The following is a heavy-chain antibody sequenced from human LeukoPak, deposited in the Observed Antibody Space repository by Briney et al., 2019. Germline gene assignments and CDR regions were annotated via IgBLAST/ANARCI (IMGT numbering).Heavy chain of an antibody. CDR3: ARAERSYYDFWSGP. V-gene: IGHV4-61*02. CDR1: GGSISSGNYY. Sequence: SETLSLTCTVSGGSISSGNYYWNWIRQPAGKGLEWIGRIYTSGSTNYNPSLKSRVTISVDTSKNQFSLKLSSVTAADTAVYYCARAERSYYDFWSGPWGQGTLVTVSS. CDR2: IYTSGST. J-gene: IGHJ5*02. D-gene: IGHD3-3*01.